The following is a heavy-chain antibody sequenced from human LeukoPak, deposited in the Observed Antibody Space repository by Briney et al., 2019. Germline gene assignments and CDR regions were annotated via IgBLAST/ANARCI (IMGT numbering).Heavy chain of an antibody. CDR1: GYTFTSYG. D-gene: IGHD3-22*01. V-gene: IGHV1-18*01. CDR3: ARDNPGGTMIVVSFDY. Sequence: VASVKVSCKASGYTFTSYGISWVRQAPGQGLEWMGWISAYNGNTNYAQKLQGRVTMTTGTSTSTAYMELRSLRSDDTAVYYCARDNPGGTMIVVSFDYWGQGTLVTVSS. J-gene: IGHJ4*02. CDR2: ISAYNGNT.